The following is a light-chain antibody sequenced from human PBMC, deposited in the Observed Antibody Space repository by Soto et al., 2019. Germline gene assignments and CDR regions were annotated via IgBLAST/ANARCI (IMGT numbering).Light chain of an antibody. CDR1: QSVSSN. CDR2: AAS. Sequence: EIVMSQSPATLSVSPGERATLSCRASQSVSSNLAWYQQRPGQAPRLLINAASTRATGVPARFSGSGSGTDFALTISRVEPEDFALYFCQQYGSSPGTFGQGTKVDIK. V-gene: IGKV3-15*01. CDR3: QQYGSSPGT. J-gene: IGKJ1*01.